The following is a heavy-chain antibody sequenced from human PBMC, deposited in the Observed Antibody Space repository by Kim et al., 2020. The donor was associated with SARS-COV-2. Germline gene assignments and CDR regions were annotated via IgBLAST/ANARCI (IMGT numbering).Heavy chain of an antibody. D-gene: IGHD3-10*01. Sequence: TTEYAAPVKGRLAISRDDSKNTLYLQMNNLKTEDTAVYYCTTGDYGTFDIWGQGTMVTVSS. CDR3: TTGDYGTFDI. J-gene: IGHJ3*02. V-gene: IGHV3-15*01. CDR2: TT.